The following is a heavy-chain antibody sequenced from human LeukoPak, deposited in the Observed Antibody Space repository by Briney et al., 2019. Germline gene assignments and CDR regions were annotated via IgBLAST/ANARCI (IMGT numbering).Heavy chain of an antibody. D-gene: IGHD4-17*01. Sequence: GRSLRLSCAASGFTFRSYGMHWVRQAPGKGLEWVALIWYDGSNEHYADSVRGRFCISRDNSKNTLYLQMNGLRAEDTAVYYCASFNGDYYFNYWGQGTLVTVSS. CDR1: GFTFRSYG. J-gene: IGHJ4*02. V-gene: IGHV3-33*01. CDR3: ASFNGDYYFNY. CDR2: IWYDGSNE.